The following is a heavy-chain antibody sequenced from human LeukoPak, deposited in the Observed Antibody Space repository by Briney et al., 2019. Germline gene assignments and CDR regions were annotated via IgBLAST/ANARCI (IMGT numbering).Heavy chain of an antibody. J-gene: IGHJ4*02. CDR3: ARRDWGQYYFDY. D-gene: IGHD7-27*01. CDR2: NYYSGST. CDR1: GGSISSSTYY. V-gene: IGHV4-39*01. Sequence: PSETLSLTCTVSGGSISSSTYYWGWIRQPPGKGLEWIGSNYYSGSTYYNPSLKSRVTISVDASKNQFSLKLSSVTAADTAVYYCARRDWGQYYFDYWGQGTLVTVSS.